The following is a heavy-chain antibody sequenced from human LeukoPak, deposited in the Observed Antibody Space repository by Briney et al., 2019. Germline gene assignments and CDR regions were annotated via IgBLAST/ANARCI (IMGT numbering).Heavy chain of an antibody. CDR3: ARDGTHCTNGVCYRYNWFDP. D-gene: IGHD2-8*01. J-gene: IGHJ5*02. Sequence: ASVKVSCKTSGYTFSSYGVSWVRQAPGQGLEWMGWISAYNGNTNYAQKLQGRVTMTTDTSTSTAYMELRSLRSDDTAVYYCARDGTHCTNGVCYRYNWFDPWGQGTLVTVSS. CDR2: ISAYNGNT. V-gene: IGHV1-18*01. CDR1: GYTFSSYG.